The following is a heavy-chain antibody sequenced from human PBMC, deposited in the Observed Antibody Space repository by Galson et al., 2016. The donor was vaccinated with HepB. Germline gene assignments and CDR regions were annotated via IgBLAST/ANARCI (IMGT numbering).Heavy chain of an antibody. Sequence: SLRLSCAGSGFSFNHKSMTWVRQAPGKGLEWVSSISSGNSYIYYADSVRGRFTISRDNARNSLFLQMNSLRVDDTAVYYCARLGNPRPIDRWGQGTLVIVSS. CDR2: ISSGNSYI. D-gene: IGHD1-14*01. J-gene: IGHJ4*02. CDR1: GFSFNHKS. V-gene: IGHV3-21*01. CDR3: ARLGNPRPIDR.